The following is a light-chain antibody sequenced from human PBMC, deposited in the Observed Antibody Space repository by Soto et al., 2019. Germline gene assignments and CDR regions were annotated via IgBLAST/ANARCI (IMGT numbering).Light chain of an antibody. J-gene: IGLJ1*01. CDR2: GVT. V-gene: IGLV2-14*03. CDR1: HNDIGTYDY. CDR3: SSFTSNRIYV. Sequence: QSALPQPTSVSGSPGQSITISCTGNHNDIGTYDYVSWYQQHPGRAPRLLIHGVTTRPSGISDRFSASKSGLTASLTISGLQPEDEADYYCSSFTSNRIYVFGPGTKVTVL.